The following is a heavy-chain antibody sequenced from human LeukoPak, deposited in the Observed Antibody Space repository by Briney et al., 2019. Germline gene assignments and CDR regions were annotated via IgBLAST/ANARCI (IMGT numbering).Heavy chain of an antibody. CDR3: AKKGYYASGSYFDY. CDR2: ISGAGDVT. V-gene: IGHV3-23*01. CDR1: GFTFSSFD. Sequence: QPGGSLRLSCAASGFTFSSFDMNWVRQAPGKGLEWVSVISGAGDVTLYADSVKGRFTISRDNSKNTLFLQMNSLRAEDTAMYYCAKKGYYASGSYFDYWGQGTLVTVSS. J-gene: IGHJ4*02. D-gene: IGHD3-10*01.